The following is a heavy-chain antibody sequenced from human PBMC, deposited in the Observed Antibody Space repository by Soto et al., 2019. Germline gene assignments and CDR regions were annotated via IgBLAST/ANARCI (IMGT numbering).Heavy chain of an antibody. Sequence: EVQLLESGGGLVQPGGSLRLSCAASGFSFSSYAMNWARQTPGKGLEWVAGISGSGGQTYYADSVKGRFIISRDSPKNMVYLEINSLRVDDTAVYYCAHLWFGAFDYWGQGTLVTVSS. D-gene: IGHD3-10*01. CDR3: AHLWFGAFDY. CDR2: ISGSGGQT. J-gene: IGHJ4*02. CDR1: GFSFSSYA. V-gene: IGHV3-23*01.